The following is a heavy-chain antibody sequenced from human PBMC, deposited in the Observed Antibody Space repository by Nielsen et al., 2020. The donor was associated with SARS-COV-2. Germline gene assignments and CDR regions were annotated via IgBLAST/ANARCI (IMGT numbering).Heavy chain of an antibody. V-gene: IGHV4-61*05. CDR1: GGSISSSSYY. D-gene: IGHD6-13*01. J-gene: IGHJ6*02. Sequence: SETLSLTCTVSGGSISSSSYYWGWIRQPPGKGLEWIGYIYYSGSTDYNPSLKSRVTISLDTSKNQFSLKLSSVTAADTAVYYCARRNSIAAAGTMGYYYYYGMDVWGQGTTVTVSS. CDR3: ARRNSIAAAGTMGYYYYYGMDV. CDR2: IYYSGST.